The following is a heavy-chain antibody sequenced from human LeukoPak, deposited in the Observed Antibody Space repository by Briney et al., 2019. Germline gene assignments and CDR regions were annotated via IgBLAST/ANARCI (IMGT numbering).Heavy chain of an antibody. CDR2: VKSKADDGTT. CDR1: GFTFTNTW. D-gene: IGHD3-10*01. V-gene: IGHV3-15*01. Sequence: PGGSLRLSCEASGFTFTNTWMSWVRQAPGKGLEWVGRVKSKADDGTTDYAAPVQGRFTISRDDSKNTLSLQMNNLKTEYTAVCYCATEGVPASYYGDDSFDMWGQGTMVTVSS. CDR3: ATEGVPASYYGDDSFDM. J-gene: IGHJ3*02.